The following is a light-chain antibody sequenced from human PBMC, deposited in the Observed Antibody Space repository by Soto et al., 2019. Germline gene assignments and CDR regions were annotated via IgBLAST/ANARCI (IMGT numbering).Light chain of an antibody. V-gene: IGLV1-40*01. Sequence: QSALTQPPSVSGAPGQRVTISCTGSSSNIGAGYDVHWYQHLPGTGPKLLIYGNSDRPSGVPDRFSGSKSGTSASLAITGLQAEDEGDYYCQSYDSNLGGSVFGGGTKLTVL. CDR2: GNS. CDR3: QSYDSNLGGSV. J-gene: IGLJ2*01. CDR1: SSNIGAGYD.